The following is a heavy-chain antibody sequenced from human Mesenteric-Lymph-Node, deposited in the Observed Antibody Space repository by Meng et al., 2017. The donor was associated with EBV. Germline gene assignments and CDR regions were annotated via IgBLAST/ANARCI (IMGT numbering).Heavy chain of an antibody. J-gene: IGHJ5*02. Sequence: EAGSRLVKPSETLSLPCTVSGGPISTTNYYWSWVRQPPGKGLEWLGGIYYSGITYYNPSLTSRVDLSVDTSKNRFSLKLFSLTTEDTAVYFCVRSRGWTQVEWFDPWGPGILVTVSS. D-gene: IGHD3/OR15-3a*01. CDR3: VRSRGWTQVEWFDP. V-gene: IGHV4-39*01. CDR2: IYYSGIT. CDR1: GGPISTTNYY.